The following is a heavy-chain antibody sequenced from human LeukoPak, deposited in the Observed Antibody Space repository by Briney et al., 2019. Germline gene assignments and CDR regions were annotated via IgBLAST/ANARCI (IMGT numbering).Heavy chain of an antibody. D-gene: IGHD1-26*01. CDR2: IYTSGGT. CDR1: GDSISSGNYY. V-gene: IGHV4-61*02. CDR3: ARQGGATDAFDI. Sequence: SQTLSLTCTVSGDSISSGNYYWSWIRQPAGKGLEWIGRIYTSGGTDYNPSLKSRVTISVDTSKNQFSLKLSSVTAADTAVYYCARQGGATDAFDIWGQGTMVTVSS. J-gene: IGHJ3*02.